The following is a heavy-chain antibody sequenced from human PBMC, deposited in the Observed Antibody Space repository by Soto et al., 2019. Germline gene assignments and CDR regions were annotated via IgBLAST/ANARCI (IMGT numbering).Heavy chain of an antibody. CDR3: ARVGVGDTSRGGY. V-gene: IGHV4-61*01. CDR1: GGSVSSGSYY. J-gene: IGHJ4*02. CDR2: IYYSGST. D-gene: IGHD1-26*01. Sequence: QVQLQESGPGLVKPSETLSLTCTVSGGSVSSGSYYWSWIRQPPGKGVEWIGYIYYSGSTNYNPALRSRVGISVDTCRNRFSLELSSVTAAETAVYYCARVGVGDTSRGGYWGQGTLVTVSS.